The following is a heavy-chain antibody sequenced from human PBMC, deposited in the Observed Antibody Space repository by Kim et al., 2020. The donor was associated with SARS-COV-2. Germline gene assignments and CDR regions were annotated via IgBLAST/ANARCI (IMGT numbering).Heavy chain of an antibody. J-gene: IGHJ5*02. CDR3: ARAHTIFGVVIGWFDP. D-gene: IGHD3-3*01. Sequence: PSLRSGITLSVDTSKNHFSLKLSSVTAADTAVYYCARAHTIFGVVIGWFDPWGQGTLVTVSS. V-gene: IGHV4-31*02.